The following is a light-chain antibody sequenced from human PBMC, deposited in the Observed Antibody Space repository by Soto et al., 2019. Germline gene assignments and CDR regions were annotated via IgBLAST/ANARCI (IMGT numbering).Light chain of an antibody. CDR3: QQYNSFMYT. CDR2: KAS. Sequence: DIQMTQSPSTLSASVGDRVTITCRASESINTRLAWYQQKPGKAPKLLIYKASTLQGGVPSRFSGSGSGTEFTLTISSLQPDDFATYYCQQYNSFMYTFGQGTRLEIK. CDR1: ESINTR. J-gene: IGKJ5*01. V-gene: IGKV1-5*03.